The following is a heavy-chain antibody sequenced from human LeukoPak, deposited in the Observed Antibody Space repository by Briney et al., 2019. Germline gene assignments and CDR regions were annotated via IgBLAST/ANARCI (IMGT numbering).Heavy chain of an antibody. CDR2: INHSGST. CDR3: ARMPPPTVTTGGMDV. J-gene: IGHJ6*02. Sequence: SETLSLTCAVYGGSFSGYYWSWIRQPPGKGLEWIGEINHSGSTNYNPSLKSRVTISVDTSKNQFSLKLSSVTAADTAVYYCARMPPPTVTTGGMDVWGQGTTVTVSS. CDR1: GGSFSGYY. V-gene: IGHV4-34*01. D-gene: IGHD4-4*01.